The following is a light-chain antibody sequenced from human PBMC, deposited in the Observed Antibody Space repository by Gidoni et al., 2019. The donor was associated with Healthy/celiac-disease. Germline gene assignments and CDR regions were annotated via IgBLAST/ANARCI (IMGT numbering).Light chain of an antibody. CDR2: YAS. CDR3: QQRSNWPPLFT. V-gene: IGKV3-11*01. J-gene: IGKJ3*01. CDR1: QSFSSY. Sequence: EIVLTQSPATLSLSPGERATLSCRASQSFSSYLAWYQQKPGQAPRLLIYYASNRATGIPARFSGSGSGTYFTLTISSLEPEDFAVYYCQQRSNWPPLFTFGPGTKVDIK.